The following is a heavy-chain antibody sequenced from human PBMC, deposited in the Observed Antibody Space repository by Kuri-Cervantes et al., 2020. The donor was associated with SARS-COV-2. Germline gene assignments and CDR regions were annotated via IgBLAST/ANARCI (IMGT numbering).Heavy chain of an antibody. D-gene: IGHD3-3*01. J-gene: IGHJ1*01. CDR1: GFTFSSYA. CDR3: ARGSTYYDFWSGYYTGEYFQH. V-gene: IGHV3-30-3*01. Sequence: GESLKISCAASGFTFSSYAMHWVRQAPGKGLEWVAVISYDGSNKYYADSVKGRFTISRDNSKNSLYLQMNSLRAEDTAVYYCARGSTYYDFWSGYYTGEYFQHWGQGTLVTVSS. CDR2: ISYDGSNK.